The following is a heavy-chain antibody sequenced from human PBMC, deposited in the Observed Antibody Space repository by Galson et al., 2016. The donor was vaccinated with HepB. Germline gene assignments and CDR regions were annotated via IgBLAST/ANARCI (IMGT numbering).Heavy chain of an antibody. CDR3: ARSMVAAATPFYYYYDGMDV. CDR1: GGSISSRRYY. Sequence: LSLTCTVSGGSISSRRYYWGWVRQPPGKGLEWIGSIYYSGSTYYNPSLKSRVTISVDTSRDQFSLKLSSVTAADTAVYYCARSMVAAATPFYYYYDGMDVWGKGTTVTVSS. J-gene: IGHJ6*04. CDR2: IYYSGST. V-gene: IGHV4-39*01. D-gene: IGHD2-15*01.